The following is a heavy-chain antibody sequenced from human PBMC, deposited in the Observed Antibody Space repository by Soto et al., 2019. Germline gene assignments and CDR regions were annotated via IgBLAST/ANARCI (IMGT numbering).Heavy chain of an antibody. Sequence: QVQLNESGPGLVTPSETLSLTCTVSGGSISSSSYYWGWIRQPPGKGLEWIGSISHSGNTYYNPSLKGRVPLSEDTSKNQVSRKRSSVTAADTAVYYCARQGAGGRAFDIWGQGTLVTVSS. J-gene: IGHJ3*02. CDR1: GGSISSSSYY. CDR2: ISHSGNT. D-gene: IGHD3-10*01. CDR3: ARQGAGGRAFDI. V-gene: IGHV4-39*01.